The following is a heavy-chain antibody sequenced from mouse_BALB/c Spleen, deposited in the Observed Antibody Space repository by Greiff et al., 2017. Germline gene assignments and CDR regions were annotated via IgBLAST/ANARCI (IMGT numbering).Heavy chain of an antibody. Sequence: VQLKQSGPELVKPGASVKMSCKASGYTFTSYVMHWVKQKPGQGLEWIGYTNPYNDGTKYNEKFKGKATLTSDKSSSTAYMELSSLTSEDSAVYYCARSPYGNPSAWFAYWGQGTLVTVSA. V-gene: IGHV1-14*01. CDR3: ARSPYGNPSAWFAY. J-gene: IGHJ3*01. CDR2: TNPYNDGT. D-gene: IGHD2-1*01. CDR1: GYTFTSYV.